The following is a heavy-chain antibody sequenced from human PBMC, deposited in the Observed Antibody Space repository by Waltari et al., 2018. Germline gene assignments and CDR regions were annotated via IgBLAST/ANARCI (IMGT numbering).Heavy chain of an antibody. D-gene: IGHD5-12*01. Sequence: QVQLQQWGAGLLKPSETLSLTCAVYGGSFSGYYWSWIRPPPGQGLEWIGEINHSGSTNYNPSLKSRVTISVDTSKNQFSLKLSSVTAADTAVYYCARGRSSRWLQPIKSWFDPWGQGTLVTVSS. V-gene: IGHV4-34*01. CDR1: GGSFSGYY. CDR3: ARGRSSRWLQPIKSWFDP. CDR2: INHSGST. J-gene: IGHJ5*02.